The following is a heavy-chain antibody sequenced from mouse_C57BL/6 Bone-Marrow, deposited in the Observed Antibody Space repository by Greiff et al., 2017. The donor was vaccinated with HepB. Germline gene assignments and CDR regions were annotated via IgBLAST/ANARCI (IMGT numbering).Heavy chain of an antibody. CDR1: GYSITSGYY. CDR3: ARDRDYGFDY. V-gene: IGHV3-6*01. D-gene: IGHD1-1*01. CDR2: ISYDGSN. J-gene: IGHJ2*01. Sequence: EVKLVESGPGLVKPSQSLSLTCSVTGYSITSGYYWNWIRQFPGNKLEWMGYISYDGSNNYNPSLKNRISITRDTSKNQFFLKLNSVTTEDTATYYCARDRDYGFDYWGQGTTLTVSS.